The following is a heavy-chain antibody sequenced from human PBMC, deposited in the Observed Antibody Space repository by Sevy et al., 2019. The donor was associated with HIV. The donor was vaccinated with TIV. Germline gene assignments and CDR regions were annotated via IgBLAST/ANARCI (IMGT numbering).Heavy chain of an antibody. V-gene: IGHV6-1*01. J-gene: IGHJ5*02. CDR1: GDSVSSKTAA. CDR2: TYYRSEGDT. Sequence: KQSQTLSLTCAISGDSVSSKTAAWNWIRQSPSRGLEWLGRTYYRSEGDTDYEISLQSRITINADKSRNQFSMHFKSVTTDDTAVYYCAGTGYGTDWALMDWFDPWGQGSLVTVSS. CDR3: AGTGYGTDWALMDWFDP. D-gene: IGHD6-19*01.